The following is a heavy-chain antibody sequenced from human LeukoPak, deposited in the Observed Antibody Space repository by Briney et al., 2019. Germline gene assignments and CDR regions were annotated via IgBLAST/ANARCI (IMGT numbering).Heavy chain of an antibody. D-gene: IGHD2-15*01. CDR3: ARIASPYCSGGSCYSGYMDV. J-gene: IGHJ6*03. CDR2: INSDGSST. CDR1: GFTFSSYW. V-gene: IGHV3-74*01. Sequence: GGSLRLSCAASGFTFSSYWMHWVRQAPGKGLVWVSRINSDGSSTSYADSVKGRFTISRDNAKNTLYLQMNSLRAEDTAVYYCARIASPYCSGGSCYSGYMDVWGKGTTVTVSS.